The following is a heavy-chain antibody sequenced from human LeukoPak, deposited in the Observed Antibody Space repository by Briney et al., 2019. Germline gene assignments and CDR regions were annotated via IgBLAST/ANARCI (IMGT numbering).Heavy chain of an antibody. D-gene: IGHD3-10*01. CDR3: AREEPNSGSHRFDP. V-gene: IGHV4-30-4*08. Sequence: PSETLSLTCTVSGGSISSGGYYWSWIRQHPGKGLEWIGYIYYSGSTYYNPSLKSRVTISVDTSKNQFSLKLSSVTAADTAVYYCAREEPNSGSHRFDPWGQGTLVTVSS. CDR2: IYYSGST. J-gene: IGHJ5*02. CDR1: GGSISSGGYY.